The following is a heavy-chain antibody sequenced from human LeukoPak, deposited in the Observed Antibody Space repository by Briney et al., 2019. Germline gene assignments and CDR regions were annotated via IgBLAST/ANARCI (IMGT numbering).Heavy chain of an antibody. J-gene: IGHJ5*02. D-gene: IGHD6-6*01. CDR3: GRGGTSWYSSSPPSKLPFDP. V-gene: IGHV1-69*05. CDR2: IIPIFGPA. Sequence: PSVTVSCTASGGTFSIYAISWVRQAPGQGLEWMRGIIPIFGPANYAQKFQGRVTITTDESTSTAYMELSSLRSEDTAVYYCGRGGTSWYSSSPPSKLPFDPWGQGTLVTVSS. CDR1: GGTFSIYA.